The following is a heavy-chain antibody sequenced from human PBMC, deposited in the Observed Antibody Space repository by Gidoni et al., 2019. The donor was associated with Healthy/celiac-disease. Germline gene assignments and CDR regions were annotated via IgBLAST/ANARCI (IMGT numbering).Heavy chain of an antibody. V-gene: IGHV3-33*01. Sequence: QVQLVESGGGVVQPGRSLSLSCAASGFTFSSYGMHWVRQAPGKGLEWVAVIWYDGSNKYYADSVKGRFTISRDNSKNTLYLQMNSLRAEDTAVYYCARPYCSSTSCYSGYGAFDIWGQGTMVTVSS. CDR3: ARPYCSSTSCYSGYGAFDI. J-gene: IGHJ3*02. CDR1: GFTFSSYG. CDR2: IWYDGSNK. D-gene: IGHD2-2*01.